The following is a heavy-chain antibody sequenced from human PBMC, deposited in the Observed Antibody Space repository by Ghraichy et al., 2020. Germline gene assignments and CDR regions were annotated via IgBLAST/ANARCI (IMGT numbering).Heavy chain of an antibody. CDR3: ARGSRVVRFFYYNAMDV. D-gene: IGHD2/OR15-2a*01. J-gene: IGHJ6*02. CDR2: ITSSSRTR. CDR1: GFAFSGYS. V-gene: IGHV3-48*02. Sequence: GGSLRLSCVGSGFAFSGYSMNWVRQSPGKGLEWVSYITSSSRTRSYADSVKGRFTISRDNAQNSLYLQMNSLRDEDTAVYYCARGSRVVRFFYYNAMDVWGQGTTVTVSS.